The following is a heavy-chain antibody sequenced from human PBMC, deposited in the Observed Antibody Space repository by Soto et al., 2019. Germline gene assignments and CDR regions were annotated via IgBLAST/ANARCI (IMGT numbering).Heavy chain of an antibody. J-gene: IGHJ6*02. Sequence: QVQLVQSGAEVKKPGASVKVSCKASGYTFTSYGIIWVRQAPGQGLEWMGWISAYNGNTNYAQKLQGRVTMTTDTSTSTAYMELRSLRSDDTAVYYCARDRNSFNPGYYYYGMDVWGQGTTVTVSS. CDR2: ISAYNGNT. D-gene: IGHD2-21*01. CDR3: ARDRNSFNPGYYYYGMDV. V-gene: IGHV1-18*01. CDR1: GYTFTSYG.